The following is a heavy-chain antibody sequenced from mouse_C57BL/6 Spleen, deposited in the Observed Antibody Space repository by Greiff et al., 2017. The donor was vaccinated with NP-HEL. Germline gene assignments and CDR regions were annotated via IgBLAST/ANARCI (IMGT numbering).Heavy chain of an antibody. V-gene: IGHV10-1*01. CDR3: VRPNWEGAWFAY. Sequence: EVNLVESGGGLVQPKGSLKLSCAASGFSFNTYAMNWVRQAPGKGLEWVARIRSKSNNYATYYADSVKDRFTISRDDSESMLYLQMNNLKTEDTAMYYCVRPNWEGAWFAYWGQGTLVTVSA. D-gene: IGHD4-1*02. CDR1: GFSFNTYA. J-gene: IGHJ3*01. CDR2: IRSKSNNYAT.